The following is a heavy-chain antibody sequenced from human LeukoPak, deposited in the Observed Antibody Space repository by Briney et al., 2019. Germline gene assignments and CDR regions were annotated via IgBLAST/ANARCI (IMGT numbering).Heavy chain of an antibody. D-gene: IGHD3-10*01. CDR3: AKLLMAMVRGVDIDC. CDR2: ISDSGRNT. Sequence: GGSLRLSCTGSGFTLSSYEMTWIRQAPGKGLEWVSSISDSGRNTYYADSVKGRFTISRDNSKNTLYLQMNSLRAEDTAVYYCAKLLMAMVRGVDIDCWGQGTLVTVSS. J-gene: IGHJ4*02. CDR1: GFTLSSYE. V-gene: IGHV3-23*01.